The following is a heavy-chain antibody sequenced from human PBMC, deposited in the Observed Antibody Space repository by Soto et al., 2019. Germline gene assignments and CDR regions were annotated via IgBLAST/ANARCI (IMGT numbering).Heavy chain of an antibody. CDR1: GGSFSGYY. V-gene: IGHV4-34*01. CDR2: INHSGST. D-gene: IGHD5-12*01. CDR3: ARADMVATSALDY. J-gene: IGHJ4*02. Sequence: SETLSLTCAVYGGSFSGYYWSWTRQPPGKGLEWIGEINHSGSTNYNPSLKSRVPISVDTSKNQFSLKLSSVTAADTAVYYCARADMVATSALDYWGQGTLVTVSS.